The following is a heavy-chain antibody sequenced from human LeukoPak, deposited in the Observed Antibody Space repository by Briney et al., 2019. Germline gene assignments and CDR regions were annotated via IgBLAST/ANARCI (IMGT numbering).Heavy chain of an antibody. CDR3: AGSSGSAWWFDP. J-gene: IGHJ5*02. CDR1: EGTFSSYA. V-gene: IGHV1-69*04. Sequence: SVKVSCKASEGTFSSYAISWVRQAPGQGLEWMGRIIPILGIANYAQKFQGRVTITADKSTSTAYMELSSLRSEDTAVYYCAGSSGSAWWFDPWGQGTLVTVSS. CDR2: IIPILGIA. D-gene: IGHD6-19*01.